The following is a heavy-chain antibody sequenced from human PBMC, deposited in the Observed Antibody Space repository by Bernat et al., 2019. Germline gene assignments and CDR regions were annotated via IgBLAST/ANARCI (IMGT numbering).Heavy chain of an antibody. CDR2: ISANTNYI. J-gene: IGHJ4*02. CDR3: ARSPSDGYVTETYYFDC. D-gene: IGHD5-24*01. CDR1: GFTFSNFN. Sequence: EVQLVESGGGLVKPGGSLRLSCAASGFTFSNFNMNWVRQAPGKGLEWVSSISANTNYIYSADSVKGRFTVSRDNARNSLFLQMNGLRAEDTAVYYCARSPSDGYVTETYYFDCWGQGILVTVSS. V-gene: IGHV3-21*01.